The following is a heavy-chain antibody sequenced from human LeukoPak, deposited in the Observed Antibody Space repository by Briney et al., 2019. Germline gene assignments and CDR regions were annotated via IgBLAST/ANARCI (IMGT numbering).Heavy chain of an antibody. V-gene: IGHV3-13*01. CDR1: GFTFSSYD. CDR3: ARGGRGYHVDVFDI. Sequence: PGGSLRLSCAASGFTFSSYDMHWVRQATGKGLEWVSAIGTAGDTYYPGSVKGRFTISRENAKNSLYLQMNSLRAGDTAVYYCARGGRGYHVDVFDIWGQGTMVTVSS. CDR2: IGTAGDT. D-gene: IGHD3-22*01. J-gene: IGHJ3*02.